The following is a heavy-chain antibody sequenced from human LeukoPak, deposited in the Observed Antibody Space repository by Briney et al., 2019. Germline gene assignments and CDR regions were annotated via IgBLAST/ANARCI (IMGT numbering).Heavy chain of an antibody. CDR2: INWNGGST. D-gene: IGHD2-21*02. V-gene: IGHV3-20*04. CDR3: ARQAYCGGDCYSVGLYYYYYMDV. CDR1: GFTFDDYG. J-gene: IGHJ6*03. Sequence: GGSLRLSCAASGFTFDDYGMSWVRQAPGKGLEWVSGINWNGGSTGYADSVKGRFTISRDNAKNSLYLQMNSLRAEDTALYYCARQAYCGGDCYSVGLYYYYYMDVWGKGTTVTVSS.